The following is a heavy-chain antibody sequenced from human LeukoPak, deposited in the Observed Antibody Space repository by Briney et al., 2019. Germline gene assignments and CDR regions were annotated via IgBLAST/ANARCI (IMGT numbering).Heavy chain of an antibody. CDR3: ASDQCGGDCYPKN. D-gene: IGHD2-21*02. Sequence: GGSLRLSCAASGFTFSDYYMSWIRQAPGKGLEWVSYISSSGSTIYYADSVKGRFTISRDNAKNSLYLQMNSLRAEDTAVYYCASDQCGGDCYPKNWGQGTLVTVSS. CDR1: GFTFSDYY. J-gene: IGHJ4*02. V-gene: IGHV3-11*01. CDR2: ISSSGSTI.